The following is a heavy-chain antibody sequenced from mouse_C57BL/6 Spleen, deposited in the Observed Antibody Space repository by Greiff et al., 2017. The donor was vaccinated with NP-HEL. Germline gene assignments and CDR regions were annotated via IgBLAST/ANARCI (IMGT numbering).Heavy chain of an antibody. Sequence: VQVVESGPELVKPGASVKISCKASGYAFSSSWMNWVKQRPGKGLEWIGRIYPGDGDTNYNGKFKGKATLTADKSSSTAYMQLSSLTSEDSAVYFCAREATGFDWGQGTSVTVSS. CDR3: AREATGFD. J-gene: IGHJ4*01. V-gene: IGHV1-82*01. D-gene: IGHD3-2*02. CDR2: IYPGDGDT. CDR1: GYAFSSSW.